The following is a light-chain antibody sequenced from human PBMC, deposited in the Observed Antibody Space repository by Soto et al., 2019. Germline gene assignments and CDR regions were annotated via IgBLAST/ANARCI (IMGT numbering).Light chain of an antibody. V-gene: IGKV3-20*01. Sequence: ESVLTQSPGTLSSSPGERVTLSCRASQSVTSNYLAWYQQKPGQSPRLLIFGASIRDTGLPDRFSGGGSGRDFTLTISRLEPEDSAVYYCQQYGSTRWTFGQVTKVDIK. CDR1: QSVTSNY. CDR2: GAS. J-gene: IGKJ1*01. CDR3: QQYGSTRWT.